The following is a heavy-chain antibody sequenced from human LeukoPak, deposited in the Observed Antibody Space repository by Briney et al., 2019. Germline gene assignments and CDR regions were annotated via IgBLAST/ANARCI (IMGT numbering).Heavy chain of an antibody. V-gene: IGHV1-24*01. J-gene: IGHJ5*02. CDR3: AREEYYYDSSGYYVWFDP. Sequence: ASVKISCKVSGYTLTELSMHWVRQAPGKGLEWMGGFDPEDGETIYAQKFQGRVTMTEDTSTDTAYMELSRLRSEDTAVYYCAREEYYYDSSGYYVWFDPWGQGTLVTVSS. D-gene: IGHD3-22*01. CDR1: GYTLTELS. CDR2: FDPEDGET.